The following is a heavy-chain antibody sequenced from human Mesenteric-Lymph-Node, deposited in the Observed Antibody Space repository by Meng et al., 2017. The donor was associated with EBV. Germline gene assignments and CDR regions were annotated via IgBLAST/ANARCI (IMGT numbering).Heavy chain of an antibody. V-gene: IGHV4-39*07. CDR1: GASISTSNYY. Sequence: QRQVQESGPGLVQSSETLSLTCTVSGASISTSNYYWGWIRQPPGKGLEWIGTIYYNGDTNYSPSLKSPVTISIDTSKNQFSLKLNSETAADTAVYYCARAPYIWYHDSSGYHYSWCFDLWGRGTLVTVSS. J-gene: IGHJ2*01. D-gene: IGHD3-22*01. CDR3: ARAPYIWYHDSSGYHYSWCFDL. CDR2: IYYNGDT.